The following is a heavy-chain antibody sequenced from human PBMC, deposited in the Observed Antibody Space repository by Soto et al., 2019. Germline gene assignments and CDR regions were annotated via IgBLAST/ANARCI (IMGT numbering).Heavy chain of an antibody. Sequence: ASVKVSCKASGYTFTSYYMHWVRQAPGQGLEWMGIINPSGGSTSYAQKFQGRVTMTRDTSTSTVYMELSSLRSEDTAVYYCARASRPYYYDSSGYYYINYWGQGTLVTVPQ. CDR2: INPSGGST. CDR1: GYTFTSYY. J-gene: IGHJ4*02. CDR3: ARASRPYYYDSSGYYYINY. D-gene: IGHD3-22*01. V-gene: IGHV1-46*01.